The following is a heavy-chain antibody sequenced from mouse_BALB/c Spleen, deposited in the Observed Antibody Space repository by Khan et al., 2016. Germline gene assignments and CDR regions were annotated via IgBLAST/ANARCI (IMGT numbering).Heavy chain of an antibody. CDR3: ARRGGNYWYFDV. Sequence: EVKLLESGPGLVKPSQSLSLTCTVTGYSITSDYAWNWIRQFPGNKLEWMGYISYSGSTSYNPSLTSRISITRDTSKNPFFLQLNSVTTDDTATYYCARRGGNYWYFDVWGAGTTVTVSS. CDR1: GYSITSDYA. D-gene: IGHD2-1*01. J-gene: IGHJ1*01. CDR2: ISYSGST. V-gene: IGHV3-2*02.